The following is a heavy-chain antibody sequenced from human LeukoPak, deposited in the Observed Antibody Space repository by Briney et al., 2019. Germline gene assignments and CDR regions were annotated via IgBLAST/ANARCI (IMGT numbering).Heavy chain of an antibody. J-gene: IGHJ4*02. D-gene: IGHD6-13*01. Sequence: ASVKVSCKVSGYTLTELSMHWVRQAPGQGLEWMGIINPSGGSTSYAQKFQGRVTMTRDTSTSTVYMELSSLRSEDTAVYYCAREAIAAAGLGFDYWGQGTLVTVSS. CDR1: GYTLTELS. V-gene: IGHV1-46*01. CDR2: INPSGGST. CDR3: AREAIAAAGLGFDY.